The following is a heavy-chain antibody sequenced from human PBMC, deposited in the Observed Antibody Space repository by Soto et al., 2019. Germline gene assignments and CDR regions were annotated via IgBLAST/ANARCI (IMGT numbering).Heavy chain of an antibody. J-gene: IGHJ6*02. CDR2: IYYSGST. V-gene: IGHV4-39*01. CDR3: ASLSNGWYAYYYYGMDV. D-gene: IGHD6-19*01. Sequence: QLQLQESGPGLVKPSETLSLTCTVSGGSISSSSYYWGWIRQPPGKGLEWIGSIYYSGSTYYNPSLKRLVTISVDTSKNQLSLKLSSVTAADTAVYYCASLSNGWYAYYYYGMDVWGQGTTVTVSS. CDR1: GGSISSSSYY.